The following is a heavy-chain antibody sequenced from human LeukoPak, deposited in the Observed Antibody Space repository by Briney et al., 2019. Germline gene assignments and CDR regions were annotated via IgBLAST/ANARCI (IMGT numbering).Heavy chain of an antibody. CDR1: GFTFSGSA. CDR2: IRSKANSYAT. J-gene: IGHJ4*02. D-gene: IGHD1-26*01. CDR3: TRSGPIVGIDY. Sequence: GGSLRLSCAASGFTFSGSAMHWVRQASGKGLEWVGRIRSKANSYATAYAASVKGRFTISRDDSKNTAYLQMNSPKTEDTAVYYCTRSGPIVGIDYWGQGTLVTVSS. V-gene: IGHV3-73*01.